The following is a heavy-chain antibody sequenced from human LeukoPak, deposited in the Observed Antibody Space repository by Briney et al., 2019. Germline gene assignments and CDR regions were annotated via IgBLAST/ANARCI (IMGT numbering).Heavy chain of an antibody. D-gene: IGHD3-22*01. CDR1: GFTFSSYW. V-gene: IGHV3-74*01. CDR3: ARVETYYYDSSGYQAFDY. Sequence: PGGSLRLSCAASGFTFSSYWMHWVRQAPGKGLVWVSRINSDGSSTSYADSVKGRFTISRDNAKNTLYLQMNSLRAEDTAVYYCARVETYYYDSSGYQAFDYWGQGTLVTVSS. CDR2: INSDGSST. J-gene: IGHJ4*02.